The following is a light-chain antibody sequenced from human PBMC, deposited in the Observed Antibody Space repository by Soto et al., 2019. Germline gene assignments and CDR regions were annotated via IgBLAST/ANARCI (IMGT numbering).Light chain of an antibody. J-gene: IGKJ1*01. CDR3: QQYGSSPRT. V-gene: IGKV3-20*01. CDR2: GAS. CDR1: QSVSSSY. Sequence: EIVLTQSPGTLSLSPGERATLSCRASQSVSSSYLVWYQQKPGQAPRLLIYGASSRATGIPDRFSGSGSGTDFTLTISRLEPEDFAVYSCQQYGSSPRTFCQGTKVEI.